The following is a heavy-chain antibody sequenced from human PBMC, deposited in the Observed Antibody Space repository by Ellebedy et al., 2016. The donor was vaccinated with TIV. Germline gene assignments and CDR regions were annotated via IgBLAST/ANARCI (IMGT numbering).Heavy chain of an antibody. CDR2: IYPGDSDT. CDR3: ARLTKRWLQYFDY. D-gene: IGHD5-24*01. J-gene: IGHJ4*02. V-gene: IGHV5-51*01. Sequence: PGGSLRLSCKGSGYSFTSYWIGWVRQMPVKGLEWMGIIYPGDSDTRYSPSFQGQVTISADKSISTAYLQWSSLKASDTAMYYCARLTKRWLQYFDYWGQGTLVTVSS. CDR1: GYSFTSYW.